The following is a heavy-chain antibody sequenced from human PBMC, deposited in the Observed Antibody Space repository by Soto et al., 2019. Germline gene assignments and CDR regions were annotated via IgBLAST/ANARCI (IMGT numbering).Heavy chain of an antibody. CDR1: GDSTRNYY. CDR3: ACLRGKRGSPIDY. V-gene: IGHV4-59*01. D-gene: IGHD2-15*01. J-gene: IGHJ4*02. CDR2: ISYSGNT. Sequence: PSETLSLTCIISGDSTRNYYWRWIRRSPAKRLEWIGYISYSGNTNYNPSLKSRVTISVDTSKDQLSLKVTSVTAADTAMYYCACLRGKRGSPIDYWGQGTQVTVSS.